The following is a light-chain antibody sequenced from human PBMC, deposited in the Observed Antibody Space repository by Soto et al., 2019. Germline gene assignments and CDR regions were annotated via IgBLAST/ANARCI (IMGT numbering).Light chain of an antibody. V-gene: IGKV3-20*01. J-gene: IGKJ1*01. CDR3: QQYGNSPWT. CDR1: QTVDHAY. CDR2: GAS. Sequence: VLTQSPGTLSLSLGDTATLSCRASQTVDHAYVAWYQQRPGQPPSLLIYGASTRATDIPEGFSGSGSGTDFTLTISRLEPEDAAVYYCQQYGNSPWTFGQGTKVEIK.